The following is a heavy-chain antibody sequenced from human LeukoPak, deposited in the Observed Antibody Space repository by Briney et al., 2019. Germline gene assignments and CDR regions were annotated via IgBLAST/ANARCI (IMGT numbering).Heavy chain of an antibody. V-gene: IGHV1-46*01. J-gene: IGHJ6*04. CDR1: GYTFTSYY. CDR2: INPSGGST. Sequence: ASVKVSCKASGYTFTSYYMRWVRQAPGQGLEWMGIINPSGGSTSYAQKFQGRVTMTRDTSTSTVYMELSSLRSEDTAVYYCARDLVSNYYYYGMDVWGKGTTVTVSS. CDR3: ARDLVSNYYYYGMDV.